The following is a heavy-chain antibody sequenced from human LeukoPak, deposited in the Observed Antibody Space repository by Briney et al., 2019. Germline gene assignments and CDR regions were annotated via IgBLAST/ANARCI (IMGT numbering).Heavy chain of an antibody. D-gene: IGHD3-3*01. CDR3: ARDLESYDFWSGRYYYYYMDV. J-gene: IGHJ6*03. V-gene: IGHV1-2*02. CDR2: INPNSGGT. CDR1: GYTFTSYY. Sequence: ASVKVSCKASGYTFTSYYMHWVRQAPGQGLEWMGWINPNSGGTNYAQKFQGRVTMTRDTSISTAYMELSRLRSDDTAVYYCARDLESYDFWSGRYYYYYMDVWGKGTTVTVSS.